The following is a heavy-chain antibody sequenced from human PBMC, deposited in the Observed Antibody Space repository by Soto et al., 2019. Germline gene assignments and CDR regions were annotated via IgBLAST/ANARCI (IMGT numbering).Heavy chain of an antibody. CDR1: GGSISSYY. D-gene: IGHD3-22*01. CDR2: VFYNGTT. Sequence: PSETLSLTCTVSGGSISSYYWSWIRQPPGKGLEHIGYVFYNGTTNYNPSLKSRVTMSVDTSRDQFSLRLSSVTAPDTAFYYCARGVTMITGFDYWGQGSLVTVSS. CDR3: ARGVTMITGFDY. J-gene: IGHJ4*02. V-gene: IGHV4-59*01.